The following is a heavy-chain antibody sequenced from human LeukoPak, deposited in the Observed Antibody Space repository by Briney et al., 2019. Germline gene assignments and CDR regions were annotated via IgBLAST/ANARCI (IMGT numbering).Heavy chain of an antibody. CDR1: GDSISSYY. CDR2: IYYSGST. D-gene: IGHD5-24*01. J-gene: IGHJ4*02. CDR3: ARDSRDGYVDY. V-gene: IGHV4-59*01. Sequence: SETLSLTCTVSGDSISSYYWSWIRQLPGKGLEWIGYIYYSGSTNYNPSLKSRVTISVDTSKNQFSLKLSSVTAADTAVYYCARDSRDGYVDYWGQGTLVTVSS.